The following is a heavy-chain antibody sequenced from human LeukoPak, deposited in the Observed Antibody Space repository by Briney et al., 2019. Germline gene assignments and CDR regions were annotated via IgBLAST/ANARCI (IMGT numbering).Heavy chain of an antibody. CDR2: INPSGGST. D-gene: IGHD6-13*01. V-gene: IGHV1-46*01. CDR3: AREVGYSSSWTPVDY. CDR1: GYTFTSYY. Sequence: ASVKVSCKASGYTFTSYYMHWVRQAPGQGLEWMGIINPSGGSTSYAQEFQGRVTMTRDMSTSTVYMELSSLRSEDTAVYYCAREVGYSSSWTPVDYWGQGTLVTVSS. J-gene: IGHJ4*02.